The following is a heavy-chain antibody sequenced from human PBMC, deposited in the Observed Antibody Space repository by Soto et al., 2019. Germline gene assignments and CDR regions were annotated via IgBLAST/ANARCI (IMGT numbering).Heavy chain of an antibody. CDR1: GYSFTSYW. CDR3: ARLFGSGWSGFHH. Sequence: GESLKISCKGSGYSFTSYWFGWVRQMPGKGLECMGILYPSDSDQRSRPPLQRQLTTSVDKSISTAYLKRSSMKASDTAMYYCARLFGSGWSGFHHWGQGTLVTVSS. V-gene: IGHV5-51*01. D-gene: IGHD6-19*01. CDR2: LYPSDSDQ. J-gene: IGHJ1*01.